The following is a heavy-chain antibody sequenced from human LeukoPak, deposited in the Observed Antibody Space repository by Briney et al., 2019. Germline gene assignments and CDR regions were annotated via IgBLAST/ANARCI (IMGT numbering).Heavy chain of an antibody. J-gene: IGHJ4*02. D-gene: IGHD6-13*01. V-gene: IGHV4-39*07. CDR3: ARVGYRAAGTR. CDR2: IYYSGST. CDR1: SGSFSNGIYY. Sequence: ASETLSLTCTVSSGSFSNGIYYWGWIRQPPGKGLEWIGSIYYSGSTYYNPSLKSRVTISVDTSKNQFSLKLSSVTAADTAVYYCARVGYRAAGTRWGQGTLVTVSS.